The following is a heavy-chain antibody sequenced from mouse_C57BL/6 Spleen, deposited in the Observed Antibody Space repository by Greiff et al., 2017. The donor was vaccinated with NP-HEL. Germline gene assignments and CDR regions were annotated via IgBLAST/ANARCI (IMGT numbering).Heavy chain of an antibody. Sequence: EVHLVESGPGLVKPSQSLSLTCSVTGYSITSGYYWNWIRQFPGNKLEWMGYISYDGSNNYNPSLKNRISITRDTSKNQFFLKLNSVTTEDTATYYCARDQDYDYDGFAYWGQGTLVTVSA. D-gene: IGHD2-4*01. V-gene: IGHV3-6*01. CDR3: ARDQDYDYDGFAY. J-gene: IGHJ3*01. CDR2: ISYDGSN. CDR1: GYSITSGYY.